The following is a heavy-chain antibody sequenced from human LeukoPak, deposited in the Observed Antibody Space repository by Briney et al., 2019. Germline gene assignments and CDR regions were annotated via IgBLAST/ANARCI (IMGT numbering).Heavy chain of an antibody. J-gene: IGHJ6*02. Sequence: GGSLRLSCAASGFTVSSNYMSWVRQAPGKGLEWVSVIYSGGSTYYADSVKGRLTISRDNSKNTLYLQMNSLRAEDTAVYYCARDYYYDSSGYYPSNYYYYGMDVWGQGTTVTVSS. CDR1: GFTVSSNY. D-gene: IGHD3-22*01. V-gene: IGHV3-66*02. CDR3: ARDYYYDSSGYYPSNYYYYGMDV. CDR2: IYSGGST.